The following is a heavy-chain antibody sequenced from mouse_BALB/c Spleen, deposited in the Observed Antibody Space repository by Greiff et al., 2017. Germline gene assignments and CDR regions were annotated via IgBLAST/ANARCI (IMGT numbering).Heavy chain of an antibody. V-gene: IGHV3-8*02. J-gene: IGHJ2*01. CDR3: ARYADGWGYFDY. Sequence: EVQVVESGPSLVKPSQTLSLTCSVTGDSITSGYWNWIRKFPGNKLEYMGYISYSGSTYYNPSLKSRISITRDTSKNQYYLQLNSVTTEDTATYYCARYADGWGYFDYWGQGTTLTVSS. D-gene: IGHD1-2*01. CDR2: ISYSGST. CDR1: GDSITSGY.